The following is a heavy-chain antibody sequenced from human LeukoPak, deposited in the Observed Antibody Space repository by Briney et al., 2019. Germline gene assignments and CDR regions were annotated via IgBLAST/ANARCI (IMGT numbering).Heavy chain of an antibody. J-gene: IGHJ5*02. CDR1: GGSISGSRYY. CDR3: AREPDA. Sequence: SQTLSLTCSVSGGSISGSRYYWGWIRQPPAKGLEWVATVNDGGSALYNPSLRSRTTISVDTSKNQFSLRLTSVTTADTAVYYCAREPDAWGQGTLVTVSS. V-gene: IGHV4-39*07. CDR2: VNDGGSA.